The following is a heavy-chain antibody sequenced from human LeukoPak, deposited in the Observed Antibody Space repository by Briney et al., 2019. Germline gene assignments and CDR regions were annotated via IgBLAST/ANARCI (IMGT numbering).Heavy chain of an antibody. V-gene: IGHV3-21*01. CDR2: ISSSSSYI. J-gene: IGHJ6*03. CDR1: GFTFSSYS. Sequence: GGSLRLSCAASGFTFSSYSMNWVRQAPGKGLGWVSSISSSSSYIYYADSVKGRFTISRDNAKNSLYLQMNSLRAEDTAVYYCAKDRCSNGVGCYYYYMDVWGKGTTVTISS. D-gene: IGHD2-8*01. CDR3: AKDRCSNGVGCYYYYMDV.